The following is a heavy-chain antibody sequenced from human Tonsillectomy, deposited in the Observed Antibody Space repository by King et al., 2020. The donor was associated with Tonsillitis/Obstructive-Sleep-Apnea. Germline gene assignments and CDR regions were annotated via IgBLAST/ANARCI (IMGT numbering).Heavy chain of an antibody. V-gene: IGHV3-74*03. Sequence: EVQLVESGGDLVQTGGSLRLSCAASGFTFSTYWMHWVRQVPGKGLMCVSRIKRDGSFTSYADSVRGRCTISRDNAKNTLYLQMNSLRAEDTAVYYCVRDVGGFWGQGTLVTVSS. J-gene: IGHJ4*02. CDR2: IKRDGSFT. CDR3: VRDVGGF. CDR1: GFTFSTYW.